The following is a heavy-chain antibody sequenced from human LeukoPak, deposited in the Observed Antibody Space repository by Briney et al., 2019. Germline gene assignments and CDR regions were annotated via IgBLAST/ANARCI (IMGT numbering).Heavy chain of an antibody. CDR3: ASAPRSSAELGYCSGGSCYSYYYYMDV. CDR2: INPNSGGT. Sequence: ASVKVSCKASGYTFTGYYMHWVRQAPGQGLEWMGWINPNSGGTNYAQKFQGRVTMTRDTSISTAYMELSRLRSDDTAVYYCASAPRSSAELGYCSGGSCYSYYYYMDVWGKGTTVTVSS. CDR1: GYTFTGYY. J-gene: IGHJ6*03. D-gene: IGHD2-15*01. V-gene: IGHV1-2*02.